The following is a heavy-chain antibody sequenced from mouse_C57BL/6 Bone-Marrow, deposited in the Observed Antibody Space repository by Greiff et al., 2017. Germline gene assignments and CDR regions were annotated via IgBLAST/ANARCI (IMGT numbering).Heavy chain of an antibody. Sequence: EVQLQQPGPELVKPGTSVKLPCKASGYTFTGYSMDWVKQSHGKGLEWIGVINPSNSYTNYNQKFKGKATLTVDKSSSTAYMELRSLTSEDTAVYYCARIGPFAYWGQGTLVTVSA. CDR1: GYTFTGYS. J-gene: IGHJ3*01. D-gene: IGHD2-14*01. V-gene: IGHV1-18*01. CDR3: ARIGPFAY. CDR2: INPSNSYT.